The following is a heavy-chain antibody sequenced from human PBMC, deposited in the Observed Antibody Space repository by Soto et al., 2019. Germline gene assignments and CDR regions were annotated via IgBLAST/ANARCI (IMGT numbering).Heavy chain of an antibody. D-gene: IGHD3-9*01. CDR1: GGSISSGGYY. V-gene: IGHV4-31*03. Sequence: TLSLTCTVSGGSISSGGYYWSWIRQHPGKGLEWIGYIYYSGSTYYNPSLKSRVTISVDTSKNQFSLKLSSVTAADTAVYYCARDYYDILTGYYGYYGMDVWGQGTTVTVSS. CDR2: IYYSGST. J-gene: IGHJ6*02. CDR3: ARDYYDILTGYYGYYGMDV.